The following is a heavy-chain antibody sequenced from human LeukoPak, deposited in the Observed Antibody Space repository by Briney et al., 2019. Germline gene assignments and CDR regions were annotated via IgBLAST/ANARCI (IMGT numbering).Heavy chain of an antibody. CDR2: IHYSGTT. CDR3: AKRGRSSWYFDY. Sequence: SETLSLTCTVSGGSISGYYWNWIRQPPGKGLEWIGYIHYSGTTDYNPSLKSRVTISVDTSKNQLSLKLSSVTAADTAVYFCAKRGRSSWYFDYWGQGTQVTVSS. J-gene: IGHJ4*02. CDR1: GGSISGYY. V-gene: IGHV4-59*01. D-gene: IGHD6-13*01.